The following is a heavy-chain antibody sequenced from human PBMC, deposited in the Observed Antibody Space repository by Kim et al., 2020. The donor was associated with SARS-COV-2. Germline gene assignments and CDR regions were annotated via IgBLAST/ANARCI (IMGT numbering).Heavy chain of an antibody. D-gene: IGHD6-6*01. CDR2: SGGRT. CDR3: ERAPSGS. Sequence: SGGRTYYADSVKGRFTISRQNSKNTLYLQRNSLRAEDTDVYYCERAPSGSWGQGSLVTVYS. V-gene: IGHV3-53*04. J-gene: IGHJ5*02.